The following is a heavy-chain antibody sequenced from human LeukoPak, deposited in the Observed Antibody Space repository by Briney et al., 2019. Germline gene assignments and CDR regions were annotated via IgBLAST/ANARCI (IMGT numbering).Heavy chain of an antibody. Sequence: PSETLSLTCTVSGGSISSYYWSWIRQPPGKGLEWIGYTYYSGSTNYNPSLKSRVTISVDTSKNQFSLKLSSVTAADTAVYYCAREAMMGYTTFDYWGQGTLVTVSS. J-gene: IGHJ4*02. CDR3: AREAMMGYTTFDY. CDR2: TYYSGST. D-gene: IGHD3-22*01. V-gene: IGHV4-59*01. CDR1: GGSISSYY.